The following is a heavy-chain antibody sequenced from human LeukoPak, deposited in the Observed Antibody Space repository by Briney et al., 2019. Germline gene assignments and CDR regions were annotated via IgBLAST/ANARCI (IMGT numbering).Heavy chain of an antibody. Sequence: GASVKVSCKASGGTFTGYYMHWVRQAPGQGLEWMGWSNPNSGGTNYAQKFQGRVTMTRDTSISTAYMELSRLRSDDTAVYYCARDPSRRFRGNWFDPWGQGTLVTVSS. CDR3: ARDPSRRFRGNWFDP. V-gene: IGHV1-2*02. J-gene: IGHJ5*02. CDR1: GGTFTGYY. D-gene: IGHD3-10*01. CDR2: SNPNSGGT.